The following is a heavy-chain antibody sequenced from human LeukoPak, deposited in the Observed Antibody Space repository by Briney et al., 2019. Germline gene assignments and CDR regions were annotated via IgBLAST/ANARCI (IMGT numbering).Heavy chain of an antibody. D-gene: IGHD6-6*01. V-gene: IGHV3-23*01. J-gene: IGHJ6*02. CDR2: VTGSGSNT. CDR1: GFTFSNYG. CDR3: AKGVGSSGAHYGMDV. Sequence: GGSLRLSCAASGFTFSNYGMSWVRQAPGKGLEWISAVTGSGSNTYYADSVKDRFTISRDNSKNMLYLQLNSLRADDTAEYYCAKGVGSSGAHYGMDVWGQGTTVTVSS.